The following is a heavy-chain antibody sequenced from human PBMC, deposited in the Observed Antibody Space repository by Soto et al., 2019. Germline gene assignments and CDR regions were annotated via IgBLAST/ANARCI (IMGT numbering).Heavy chain of an antibody. Sequence: QVQLVESGGGVVQPGRSLRLSCAASGFTFSSYGMHWVRQAPGKGLEWVAVISYDGSNKYYADSVKGRFTISRDNSKNTLYLQMNILRAEDTAVYYCAKDWSGGYYYYYGMDVWGQGTTVTVSS. CDR1: GFTFSSYG. J-gene: IGHJ6*02. CDR3: AKDWSGGYYYYYGMDV. D-gene: IGHD3-3*01. CDR2: ISYDGSNK. V-gene: IGHV3-30*18.